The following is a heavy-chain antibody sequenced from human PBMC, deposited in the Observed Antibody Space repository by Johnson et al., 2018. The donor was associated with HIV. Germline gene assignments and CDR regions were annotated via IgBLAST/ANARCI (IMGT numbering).Heavy chain of an antibody. CDR3: TRDRRQFLEWLSDGFDI. V-gene: IGHV3-11*04. J-gene: IGHJ3*02. D-gene: IGHD3-3*01. CDR1: GFTFSDYY. Sequence: QVQLVESGGGLVKPGGSLRLSCAVSGFTFSDYYMSWIRQAPGKGLEWISYISGGGSEKYYVDSVKGRFTISRDNAKNSLYLQMSSLRAADTAVYYCTRDRRQFLEWLSDGFDIWGQGTMVTVSS. CDR2: ISGGGSEK.